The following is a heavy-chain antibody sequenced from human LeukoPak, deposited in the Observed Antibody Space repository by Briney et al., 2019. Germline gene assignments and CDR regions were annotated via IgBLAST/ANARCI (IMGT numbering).Heavy chain of an antibody. V-gene: IGHV3-74*01. Sequence: GGSLRLSCTASGFTFSSHWMHWVRQVPGRGPVWVSRVNGDGTKTTYADSVKGQFTISRDNARNTLHLQMNSLRAEDTAVYYYARDPGVPGVYYNYFDPWGQGTLVTVSS. CDR2: VNGDGTKT. CDR1: GFTFSSHW. D-gene: IGHD3-10*01. CDR3: ARDPGVPGVYYNYFDP. J-gene: IGHJ5*02.